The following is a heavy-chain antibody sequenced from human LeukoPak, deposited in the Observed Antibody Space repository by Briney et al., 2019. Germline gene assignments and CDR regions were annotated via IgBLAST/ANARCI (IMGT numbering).Heavy chain of an antibody. J-gene: IGHJ4*02. V-gene: IGHV4-34*01. CDR2: INHSGST. Sequence: SETLSLTCAVYGGSFSGYYWSWIRQPPGKGLEWIGEINHSGSTNYNPSLKSRVTISVDTSKNQFSLKLSSVTAADTAVYYCARVLAVAGSYYFDYWGQGTLVTVSS. CDR1: GGSFSGYY. CDR3: ARVLAVAGSYYFDY. D-gene: IGHD6-19*01.